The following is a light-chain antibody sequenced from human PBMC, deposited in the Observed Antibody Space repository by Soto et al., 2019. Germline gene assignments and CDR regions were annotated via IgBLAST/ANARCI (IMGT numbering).Light chain of an antibody. CDR1: QSVSSW. J-gene: IGKJ2*01. CDR2: KAS. Sequence: DIQMTQSPSTLSASVGDRVTITCRASQSVSSWLAWYQQKPGKAPKLLIYKASSLESGVPSRFSGSGSGTEFTLTIRRLQPDDCATYYCQQYNSYLYTFGQGTKLEIK. V-gene: IGKV1-5*03. CDR3: QQYNSYLYT.